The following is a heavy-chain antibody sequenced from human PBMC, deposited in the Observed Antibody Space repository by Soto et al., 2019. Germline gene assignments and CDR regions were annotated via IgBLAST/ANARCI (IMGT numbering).Heavy chain of an antibody. CDR3: ARYLRFLEWLPHYYYYYYMDV. Sequence: ASVKVSCKASGYTFTIYDINWVRQATGQGLEWMGWMNPNSGNTGYAQKFQGRVTMTRNTSISTAYMELSSLRSEDTAVYYCARYLRFLEWLPHYYYYYYMDVWGKGTMVTVSS. D-gene: IGHD3-3*01. CDR2: MNPNSGNT. V-gene: IGHV1-8*01. CDR1: GYTFTIYD. J-gene: IGHJ6*03.